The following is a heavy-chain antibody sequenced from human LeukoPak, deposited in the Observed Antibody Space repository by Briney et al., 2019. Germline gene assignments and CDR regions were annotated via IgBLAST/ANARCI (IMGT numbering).Heavy chain of an antibody. CDR3: AKARSVVRPYFDY. J-gene: IGHJ4*02. CDR1: GFPFDDYA. Sequence: PGGSLRLSCAASGFPFDDYAMHWVRQAPGQGLEWVSGLTWNSDYIAYADSVKGRFTISRDNAKNSLYLQMNSLRAEDTALYYCAKARSVVRPYFDYWGQGTLVTVSS. V-gene: IGHV3-9*01. D-gene: IGHD2-15*01. CDR2: LTWNSDYI.